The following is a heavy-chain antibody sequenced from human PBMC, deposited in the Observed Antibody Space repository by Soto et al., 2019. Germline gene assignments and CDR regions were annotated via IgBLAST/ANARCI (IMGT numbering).Heavy chain of an antibody. D-gene: IGHD3-10*01. V-gene: IGHV4-31*03. CDR3: ARGRPGGYYFDY. CDR2: IYYSGST. J-gene: IGHJ4*02. CDR1: GGSISSGGYY. Sequence: QVQLQESGPGLVKPSQTLSLTCTVSGGSISSGGYYWSWIRQHPGKGLEWIGYIYYSGSTYYNPSLKRRVTISVDTSKNQFSLKLSSVTAADTAVYYCARGRPGGYYFDYWGQGTLVTVSS.